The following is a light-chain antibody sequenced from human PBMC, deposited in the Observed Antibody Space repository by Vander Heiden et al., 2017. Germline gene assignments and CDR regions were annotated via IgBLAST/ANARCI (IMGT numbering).Light chain of an antibody. CDR2: AAS. V-gene: IGKV1-39*01. CDR3: QQRDSTPWT. J-gene: IGKJ1*01. Sequence: DIQMTQSPSSLSASVGDRVTITCRASQSISSFLNWYRQKPGKAPKLLIYAASSLQSGVPSRFSGSGSGTDFTLTISSLQPEDFATYYCQQRDSTPWTFGQGTKVEIK. CDR1: QSISSF.